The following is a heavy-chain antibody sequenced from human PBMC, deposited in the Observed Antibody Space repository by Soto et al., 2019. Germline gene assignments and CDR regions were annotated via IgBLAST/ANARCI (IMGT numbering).Heavy chain of an antibody. Sequence: ASVKVSGKASGYTFTSYDINWVRQATGQGLEWMGWMNPNSGNTGYAQKFQGRVTMTRNTSISTAYMELSSLRSEDTAVYYCARGDIVVVPAADRYYYYYGMDVWGQGTTVTVSS. CDR3: ARGDIVVVPAADRYYYYYGMDV. CDR1: GYTFTSYD. CDR2: MNPNSGNT. D-gene: IGHD2-2*01. V-gene: IGHV1-8*01. J-gene: IGHJ6*02.